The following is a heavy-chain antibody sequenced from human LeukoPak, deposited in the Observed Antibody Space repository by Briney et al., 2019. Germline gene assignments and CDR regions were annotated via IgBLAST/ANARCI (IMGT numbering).Heavy chain of an antibody. D-gene: IGHD2-2*01. CDR1: GFTFSSYA. CDR2: ISASGSST. V-gene: IGHV3-23*01. Sequence: PGGSLRLSCAASGFTFSSYAMSWVRQAPGKGLEWVSGISASGSSTYSADSVKGRFTISRDNSENTLYLQMNSLRAEDTAVYYCARDRDCSSTSCLDVWAKGPRSPSP. CDR3: ARDRDCSSTSCLDV. J-gene: IGHJ6*02.